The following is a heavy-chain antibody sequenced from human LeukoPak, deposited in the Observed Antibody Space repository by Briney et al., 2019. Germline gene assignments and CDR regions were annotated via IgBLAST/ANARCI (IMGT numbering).Heavy chain of an antibody. CDR2: ISGSGGST. CDR3: AKDEATSGGGLAS. CDR1: GITFSNYA. D-gene: IGHD3-16*01. Sequence: PGGSLRLSCAASGITFSNYAINWVRQAPGKGLEWVSAISGSGGSTYYAGSVTGRFTVSRDTSRNTLFLHMNSLRAEDTAVYYCAKDEATSGGGLASWGQGTLVIVSS. J-gene: IGHJ5*01. V-gene: IGHV3-23*01.